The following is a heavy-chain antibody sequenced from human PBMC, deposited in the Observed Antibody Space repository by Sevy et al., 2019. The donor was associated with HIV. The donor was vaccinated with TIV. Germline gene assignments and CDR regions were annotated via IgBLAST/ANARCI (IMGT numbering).Heavy chain of an antibody. V-gene: IGHV3-33*01. CDR2: IWYDGSNK. D-gene: IGHD6-13*01. J-gene: IGHJ1*01. Sequence: GGSLRLSCAASGFTFSSYGMHWVRQAPGKGLEWVAVIWYDGSNKYYADSVKGRFTISRDNSKNTLYLQMNSLRAEDKSVYYCARDLGYSSSWYEEEYFQHWGQGTLVTVSS. CDR1: GFTFSSYG. CDR3: ARDLGYSSSWYEEEYFQH.